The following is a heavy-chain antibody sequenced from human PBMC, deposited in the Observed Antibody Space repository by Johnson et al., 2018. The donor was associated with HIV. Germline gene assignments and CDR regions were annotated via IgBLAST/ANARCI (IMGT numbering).Heavy chain of an antibody. Sequence: QVQLVESGGGVVQPGRSLRLSCAASGLNFSRHAMHWDRQAPGKGLEWVALIRYDGSNKYYADSVKGRFTIARDNSKNTLYLQMNSLRAEDTTMYYCARGGVGYSGSYHDAFDLWGQGTMVTVSS. CDR3: ARGGVGYSGSYHDAFDL. D-gene: IGHD1-26*01. CDR1: GLNFSRHA. V-gene: IGHV3-33*08. CDR2: IRYDGSNK. J-gene: IGHJ3*01.